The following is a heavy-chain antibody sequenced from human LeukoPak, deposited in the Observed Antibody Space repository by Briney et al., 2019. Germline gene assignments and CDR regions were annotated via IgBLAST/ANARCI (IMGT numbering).Heavy chain of an antibody. CDR2: ISGSGGST. CDR1: GFTFSSYA. CDR3: ARPVDCGGDCYSYAFDI. Sequence: PGGSLRLSCAASGFTFSSYAMSWVRQAPGKGLEWVSAISGSGGSTYYADSVKGRFTISRDNSKNTLYLQMNSLRAEDTAVYYCARPVDCGGDCYSYAFDIWGQGTMVTVSS. D-gene: IGHD2-21*02. V-gene: IGHV3-23*01. J-gene: IGHJ3*02.